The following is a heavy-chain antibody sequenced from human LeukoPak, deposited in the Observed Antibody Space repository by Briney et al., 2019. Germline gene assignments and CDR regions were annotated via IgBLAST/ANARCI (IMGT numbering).Heavy chain of an antibody. Sequence: GGSLRLSCAASGFTFSSCGMHWVRQAPGKGLEWVAVISYDGSNKYYADSVKGRFTISRDNSKNTLYLQMNSLRAEDTAVYYCAKAYDSSGYYYPTFWGQGTLVTVSS. CDR2: ISYDGSNK. D-gene: IGHD3-22*01. CDR1: GFTFSSCG. V-gene: IGHV3-30*18. J-gene: IGHJ4*02. CDR3: AKAYDSSGYYYPTF.